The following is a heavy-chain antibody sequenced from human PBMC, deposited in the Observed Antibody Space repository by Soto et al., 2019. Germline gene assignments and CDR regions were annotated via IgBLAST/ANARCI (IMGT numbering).Heavy chain of an antibody. CDR3: VKDMGGIVVVPAAYYYYGMDV. CDR2: INSNGGST. V-gene: IGHV3-64D*06. Sequence: PGGSLRLSCSASGFTFSSCAMHWVRQAPGKGLEYVSAINSNGGSTYYADSVKGRFTISRDNSKNTLYLQMSSLRAEDTAVYYCVKDMGGIVVVPAAYYYYGMDVWGQGTTVTLS. D-gene: IGHD2-2*01. CDR1: GFTFSSCA. J-gene: IGHJ6*02.